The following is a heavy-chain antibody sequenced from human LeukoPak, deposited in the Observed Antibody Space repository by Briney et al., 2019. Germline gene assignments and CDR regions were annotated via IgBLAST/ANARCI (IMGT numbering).Heavy chain of an antibody. CDR1: GLTFSSYS. CDR3: ARDQYSSSWYFSGHDY. J-gene: IGHJ4*02. CDR2: ISSSSSYI. V-gene: IGHV3-21*01. D-gene: IGHD6-13*01. Sequence: GGSLRLSCAASGLTFSSYSMNWDRQAPGKGLEWVSSISSSSSYIYYADSVKGRFTISRDNAKNSLYLQMNSLRAEDTAVYYCARDQYSSSWYFSGHDYWGQGTLVTVSS.